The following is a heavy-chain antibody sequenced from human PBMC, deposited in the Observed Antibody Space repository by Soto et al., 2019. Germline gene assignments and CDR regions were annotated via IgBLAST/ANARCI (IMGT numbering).Heavy chain of an antibody. V-gene: IGHV2-5*01. CDR1: GFSLTTDAVL. D-gene: IGHD4-17*01. CDR2: IYGNDDK. CDR3: VHRTTVTSEDY. J-gene: IGHJ4*02. Sequence: QITLKESGPTLVTPTQTLTVTCTFSGFSLTTDAVLVGWVRQTPGKALVWLAFIYGNDDKRYSPSLRSRLTITNDTSKNQVVLTMTNVDPADTGTYYCVHRTTVTSEDYWGQGTLVTVSS.